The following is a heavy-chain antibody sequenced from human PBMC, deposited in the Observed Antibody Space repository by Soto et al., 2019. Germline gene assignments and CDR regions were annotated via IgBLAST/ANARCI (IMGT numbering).Heavy chain of an antibody. CDR2: IYYSGST. D-gene: IGHD5-12*01. Sequence: PSETLSLTCTVSGGSISSGGYYWSWIRQHPGKGLEWIGYIYYSGSTYYNPSLKSRVTISVDTSKNQFSLKLSSVTAADTAVYYCARLRWLQSHADFGYWGQGTLVTVSS. V-gene: IGHV4-31*03. CDR3: ARLRWLQSHADFGY. J-gene: IGHJ4*02. CDR1: GGSISSGGYY.